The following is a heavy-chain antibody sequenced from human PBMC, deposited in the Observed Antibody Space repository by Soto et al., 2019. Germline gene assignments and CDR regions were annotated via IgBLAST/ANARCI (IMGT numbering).Heavy chain of an antibody. CDR1: GLTISSYW. CDR2: ISGSGGST. CDR3: AKENDYYYGMDV. Sequence: PGGSLRLSCAASGLTISSYWMSWVRQAPGKGLEWVSAISGSGGSTYYADSVKGRFTISRDNSKNTLYLQMNSLRAEDTAVYYCAKENDYYYGMDVWGQGTTVTVSS. J-gene: IGHJ6*02. V-gene: IGHV3-23*01.